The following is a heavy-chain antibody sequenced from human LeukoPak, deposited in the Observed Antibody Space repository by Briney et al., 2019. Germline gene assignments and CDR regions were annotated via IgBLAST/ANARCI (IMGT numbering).Heavy chain of an antibody. CDR1: GGSITSYY. Sequence: SETLSLTCGVSGGSITSYYWGWVRQPPGKGLEYIGYVYHSGTSNYTPSLEDRVTMSVDTSKNQLYLELTSVTAADTAVYYCARGNHPYNWNYEFDSWGQGTLVTVSS. D-gene: IGHD1-7*01. CDR2: VYHSGTS. J-gene: IGHJ4*02. CDR3: ARGNHPYNWNYEFDS. V-gene: IGHV4-59*01.